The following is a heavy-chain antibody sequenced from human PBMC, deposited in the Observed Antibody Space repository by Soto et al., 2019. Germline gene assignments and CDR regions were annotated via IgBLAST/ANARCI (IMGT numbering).Heavy chain of an antibody. J-gene: IGHJ4*02. CDR2: INAGNGNT. V-gene: IGHV1-3*01. Sequence: VKVSCKASGYTFTSYAMHWVRQAPGQRLEWMGWINAGNGNTKYSQKFQGRVTITRDTSASTAYMELGSLRSEDTAVYYCARGGLASVWNAGLHFDYWGQGTLVTVSS. CDR3: ARGGLASVWNAGLHFDY. D-gene: IGHD1-1*01. CDR1: GYTFTSYA.